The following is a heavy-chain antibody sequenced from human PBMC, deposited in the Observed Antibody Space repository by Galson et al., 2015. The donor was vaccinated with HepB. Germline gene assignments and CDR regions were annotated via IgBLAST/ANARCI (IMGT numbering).Heavy chain of an antibody. V-gene: IGHV4-31*03. J-gene: IGHJ4*02. Sequence: TLSLTCTVSGGSISSGGYYWSWIRQHPGKGLEWIGYIYYSGSTYYNPSLKSRVTISVDTPKNQFSLKLSSVTAADTAVYYCARTEPDYYYDSSGYYDYWGQGTLVTVSS. CDR2: IYYSGST. CDR1: GGSISSGGYY. CDR3: ARTEPDYYYDSSGYYDY. D-gene: IGHD3-22*01.